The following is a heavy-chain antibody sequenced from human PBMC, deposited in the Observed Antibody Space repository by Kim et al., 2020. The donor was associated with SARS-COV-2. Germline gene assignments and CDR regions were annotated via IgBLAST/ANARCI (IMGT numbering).Heavy chain of an antibody. Sequence: PSFQGQVTISADKSISTAYLQWSSLKASDTAMYYCARRGTLPSYYGMDVWGQGTTVTVSS. V-gene: IGHV5-51*01. CDR3: ARRGTLPSYYGMDV. J-gene: IGHJ6*02. D-gene: IGHD3-16*01.